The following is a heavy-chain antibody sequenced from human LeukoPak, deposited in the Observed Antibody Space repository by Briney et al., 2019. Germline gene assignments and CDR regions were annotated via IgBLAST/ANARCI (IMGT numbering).Heavy chain of an antibody. Sequence: GGSLRLSSAASGFTFSSYRMNWVRQAPGKGLEWVSYISSSSSTIYYADSVKGRFTIPRDNAKNSLYLQMNSLRAEDTAVYYCAREYYCSSTSCYVFYYDSSGYNYMDVWGKGTTVTISS. J-gene: IGHJ6*03. CDR3: AREYYCSSTSCYVFYYDSSGYNYMDV. V-gene: IGHV3-48*04. CDR2: ISSSSSTI. D-gene: IGHD2-2*01. CDR1: GFTFSSYR.